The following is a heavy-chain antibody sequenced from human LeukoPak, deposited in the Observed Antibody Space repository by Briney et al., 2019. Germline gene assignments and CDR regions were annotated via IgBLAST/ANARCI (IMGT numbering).Heavy chain of an antibody. CDR3: ARSRYNWNDGLDY. V-gene: IGHV1-45*02. CDR1: GYTFTYRY. CDR2: ITPFNGNS. Sequence: SVKVSCKASGYTFTYRYLHWVRQAPGQAIEWMGFITPFNGNSNYPQKFQDTVTITRDRSISTAYMELSSLRSEDTAMYYCARSRYNWNDGLDYWGQGTLVTVSS. J-gene: IGHJ4*02. D-gene: IGHD1-20*01.